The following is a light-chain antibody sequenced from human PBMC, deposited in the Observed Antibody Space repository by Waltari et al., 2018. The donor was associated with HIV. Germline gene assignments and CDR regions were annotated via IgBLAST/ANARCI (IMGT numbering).Light chain of an antibody. V-gene: IGLV2-14*01. CDR1: DTDHYD. Sequence: QSALTQPASVSGSPGQSITISCTGTDTDHYDVSWYQHRPGDAPNVIIFEVVNRPSGVSNRFSGSRSGNTASLTISGLLAEDEADYFCTSYISSAFPVFGGGTKVTVL. J-gene: IGLJ2*01. CDR3: TSYISSAFPV. CDR2: EVV.